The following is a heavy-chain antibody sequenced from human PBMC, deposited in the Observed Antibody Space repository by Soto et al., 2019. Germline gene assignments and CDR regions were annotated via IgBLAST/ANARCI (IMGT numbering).Heavy chain of an antibody. CDR2: IYYSGST. CDR1: GGSISSSSYY. D-gene: IGHD3-10*01. Sequence: SETLSLTCTVSGGSISSSSYYWGWIRQPPGKGLEWIGSIYYSGSTYYNPSLKSRVTISVDTSKNQFSLKLSSVTAADTAVYYCARQITMVRGVIVPYYYYMDVWGKGTTVTVSS. V-gene: IGHV4-39*01. J-gene: IGHJ6*03. CDR3: ARQITMVRGVIVPYYYYMDV.